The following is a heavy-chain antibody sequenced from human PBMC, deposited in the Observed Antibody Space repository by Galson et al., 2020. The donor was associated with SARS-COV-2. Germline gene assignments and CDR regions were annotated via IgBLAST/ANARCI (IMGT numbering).Heavy chain of an antibody. V-gene: IGHV3-30*04. D-gene: IGHD2-15*01. J-gene: IGHJ1*01. Sequence: GGSLRLSCAASGFTFSSYAMHWVRQAPGKGLEWVAVISYDGSNKYYADSVKGRFTISRDNSKNTLYLQMNSLRAEDTAVYYCARGPDTDSVVVVAALFSAEYFQHWGQGTLVTVSS. CDR2: ISYDGSNK. CDR1: GFTFSSYA. CDR3: ARGPDTDSVVVVAALFSAEYFQH.